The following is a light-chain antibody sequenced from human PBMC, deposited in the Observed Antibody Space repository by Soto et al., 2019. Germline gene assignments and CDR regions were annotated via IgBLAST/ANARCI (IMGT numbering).Light chain of an antibody. V-gene: IGKV1-5*03. Sequence: DIQMTQSPSTLSASVGDSVTITCRASQGISSWLAWYQQKPGKAPKLLIYKASSLESGVPSRFSCTESGTEFTLTISSLQPDDFATYYCEQYKSYSTFGQGMKVEVK. CDR1: QGISSW. J-gene: IGKJ1*01. CDR3: EQYKSYST. CDR2: KAS.